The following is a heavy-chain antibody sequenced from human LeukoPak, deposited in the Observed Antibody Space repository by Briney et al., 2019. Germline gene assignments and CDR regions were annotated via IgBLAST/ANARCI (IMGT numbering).Heavy chain of an antibody. CDR3: ARDSDDLGMDV. CDR1: GFTFSSYS. CDR2: ISSSSSYI. V-gene: IGHV3-21*01. Sequence: GGSLRLSCAASGFTFSSYSMNWVRQAPGKGLEWVSSISSSSSYIYYADSVKGRFTISRDNAKNSLYLQMNSLRAEHTAVYYCARDSDDLGMDVWGKGTTVTVSS. J-gene: IGHJ6*04. D-gene: IGHD3-3*01.